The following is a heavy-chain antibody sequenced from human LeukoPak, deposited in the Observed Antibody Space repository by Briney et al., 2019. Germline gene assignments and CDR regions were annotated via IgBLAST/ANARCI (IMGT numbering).Heavy chain of an antibody. CDR3: ARRGDFWSGYYSDWFDP. D-gene: IGHD3-3*01. Sequence: PGGSLRLSCAASGFTFSSYSMNWVRQAPGKGLEWVSSISSSSSYIYYADSVKGRFTISRDNAKNSLHLQMNSLRAEETAVYYCARRGDFWSGYYSDWFDPWGQGTLVTVSS. CDR2: ISSSSSYI. CDR1: GFTFSSYS. J-gene: IGHJ5*02. V-gene: IGHV3-21*01.